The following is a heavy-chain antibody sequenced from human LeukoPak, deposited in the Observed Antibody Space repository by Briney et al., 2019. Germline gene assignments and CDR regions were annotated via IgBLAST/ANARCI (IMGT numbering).Heavy chain of an antibody. D-gene: IGHD2-2*01. CDR1: GFTFSSYG. V-gene: IGHV3-21*01. Sequence: GGSLRLSCAASGFTFSSYGMHWVRQAPGKGLEWVSSISSSSSYIYYADSVKGRFTISRDNAKNSLYLQMNSLRAEDTAVYYCFSSIVVVPAAPVWGKGTTVTVSS. CDR3: FSSIVVVPAAPV. J-gene: IGHJ6*04. CDR2: ISSSSSYI.